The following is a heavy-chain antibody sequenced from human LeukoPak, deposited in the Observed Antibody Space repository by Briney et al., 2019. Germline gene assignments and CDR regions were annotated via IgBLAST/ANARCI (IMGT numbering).Heavy chain of an antibody. CDR2: INIDGSSG. Sequence: GGSLRLSCAASGFTFRSYWMHWVRQAPGKGLVWVSRINIDGSSGSYADSVEGRFTISRDNAKNSLYLQMNSLRAEDTAVYYCARDQRTSYYYYYYMDVWGKGTTVTVSS. CDR3: ARDQRTSYYYYYYMDV. J-gene: IGHJ6*03. V-gene: IGHV3-74*01. CDR1: GFTFRSYW.